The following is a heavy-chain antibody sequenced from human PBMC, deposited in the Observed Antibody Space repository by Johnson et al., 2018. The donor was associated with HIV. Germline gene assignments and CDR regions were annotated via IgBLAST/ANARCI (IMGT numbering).Heavy chain of an antibody. J-gene: IGHJ3*02. CDR2: MSGSGGST. V-gene: IGHV3-23*04. Sequence: VQLVESGGGLVQPGGSLRLSCAASGFAFSSYAMTWVRQAPGKGLEWVSSMSGSGGSTYYAASVKGRFPISRDNSKNTLYLQMSSLSAEDTAIYYCAKGRYSSSWYLAGAFDIWGQGTMVTVSS. CDR1: GFAFSSYA. D-gene: IGHD6-13*01. CDR3: AKGRYSSSWYLAGAFDI.